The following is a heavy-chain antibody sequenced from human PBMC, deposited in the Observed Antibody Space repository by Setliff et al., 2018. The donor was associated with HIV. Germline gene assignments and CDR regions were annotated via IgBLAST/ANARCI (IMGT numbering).Heavy chain of an antibody. CDR1: GGTFSSYA. D-gene: IGHD6-6*01. J-gene: IGHJ5*01. CDR2: IIPILGIA. CDR3: ARDPRTDSSYAWFDS. Sequence: SVKVSCKASGGTFSSYAISWVRQAPGQGLEWMGGIIPILGIANYAQKFQGRVTITTDESTSTAYMEMRTLRAEDTALYFCARDPRTDSSYAWFDSWGQGTLVTVSS. V-gene: IGHV1-69*10.